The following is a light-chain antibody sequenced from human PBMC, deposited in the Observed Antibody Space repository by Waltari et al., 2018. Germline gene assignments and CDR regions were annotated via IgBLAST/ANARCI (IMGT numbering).Light chain of an antibody. Sequence: IVMTQSPATLSVSPGERATLSCRASQSVSSNLAWYQRKPGQAPRLLIYGASTRATGIPDRFSGSGSGTEFTLTISSLQSEDSAVYHCQQYDNWPPWTFGQGTKVEIK. J-gene: IGKJ1*01. V-gene: IGKV3-15*01. CDR1: QSVSSN. CDR2: GAS. CDR3: QQYDNWPPWT.